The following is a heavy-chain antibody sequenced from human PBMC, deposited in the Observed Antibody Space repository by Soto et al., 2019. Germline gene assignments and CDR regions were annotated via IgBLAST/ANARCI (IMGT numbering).Heavy chain of an antibody. Sequence: QVQLQESGPGLVKPSQTLSLTCTVSGGSISSGGYYWSWIRQHPGKGLEWIGYIYYSGSTYYNPSLERRVTISVDTSKTSFSLKLSSVTAADTAVYYCARVTTPSTHYDYYMHVWGKGTTVTVSS. CDR1: GGSISSGGYY. D-gene: IGHD4-17*01. V-gene: IGHV4-31*03. J-gene: IGHJ6*03. CDR2: IYYSGST. CDR3: ARVTTPSTHYDYYMHV.